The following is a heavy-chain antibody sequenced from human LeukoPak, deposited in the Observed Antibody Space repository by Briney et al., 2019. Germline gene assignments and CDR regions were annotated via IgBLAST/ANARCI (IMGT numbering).Heavy chain of an antibody. Sequence: SETLSHTCAVYGGSFSGYYWSWIRQPPGKGLEWIGEINHSGSTNYNPSLKSRVTISVDTSKNQFSLKLSSVTAADTAVYYCAAYCGGDCLENAKGSDAFDIWGQGTMVTVSS. CDR2: INHSGST. V-gene: IGHV4-34*01. CDR3: AAYCGGDCLENAKGSDAFDI. J-gene: IGHJ3*02. D-gene: IGHD2-21*02. CDR1: GGSFSGYY.